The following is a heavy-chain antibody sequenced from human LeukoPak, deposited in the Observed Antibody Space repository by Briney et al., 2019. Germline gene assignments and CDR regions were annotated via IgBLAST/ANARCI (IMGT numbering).Heavy chain of an antibody. CDR2: IYHSGST. CDR1: GGSFSGYY. CDR3: ARDYYDSSGLDY. D-gene: IGHD3-22*01. V-gene: IGHV4-34*01. J-gene: IGHJ4*02. Sequence: SETLSLTCAVYGGSFSGYYWSWIRQPPGKGLEWIGEIYHSGSTNYNPSLKSRVTISVDKSKNQFSLKLSSVTAADTAVYYCARDYYDSSGLDYWGQGTLVTVSS.